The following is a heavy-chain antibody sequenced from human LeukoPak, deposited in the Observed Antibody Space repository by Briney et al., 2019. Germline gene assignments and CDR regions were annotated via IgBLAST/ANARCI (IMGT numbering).Heavy chain of an antibody. D-gene: IGHD6-13*01. CDR1: GGSFSGYY. CDR2: INHSGST. CDR3: ARLRAGTRGKVWFDP. Sequence: SETLSLTCAVYGGSFSGYYWSWIRQPPGKGLEWIGEINHSGSTNYNPSLKSRVTISVDTSKNQFSLKLSSVTAADTAVYYCARLRAGTRGKVWFDPWGQGTLVTVSS. J-gene: IGHJ5*02. V-gene: IGHV4-34*01.